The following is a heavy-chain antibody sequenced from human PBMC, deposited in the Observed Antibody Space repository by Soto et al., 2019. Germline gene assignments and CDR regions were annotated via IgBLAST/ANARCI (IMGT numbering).Heavy chain of an antibody. V-gene: IGHV1-69*13. CDR1: GGTFSSDA. CDR2: LIPILGTT. J-gene: IGHJ4*02. Sequence: SVKVSCKASGGTFSSDAVSWVRQAPGQGLEWMGGLIPILGTTHYAQKFQGRVTITADESTNTAYMELSSLRSDDTAVYYCARASGYVSGWYHDYWGQGARVTVSS. CDR3: ARASGYVSGWYHDY. D-gene: IGHD6-19*01.